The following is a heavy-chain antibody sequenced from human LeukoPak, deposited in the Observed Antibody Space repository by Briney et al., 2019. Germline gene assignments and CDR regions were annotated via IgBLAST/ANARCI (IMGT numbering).Heavy chain of an antibody. Sequence: GGSLRLSCAASGFTFSGYWMSWVRQAPGKGLEWVANIKQDGSEKYYVDSVKGRFTISRDNAKNSLYLQMNSLRAEDTAVYYCARDVRSSGWYGYWGQGTLVTVSS. J-gene: IGHJ4*02. CDR1: GFTFSGYW. D-gene: IGHD6-19*01. V-gene: IGHV3-7*01. CDR3: ARDVRSSGWYGY. CDR2: IKQDGSEK.